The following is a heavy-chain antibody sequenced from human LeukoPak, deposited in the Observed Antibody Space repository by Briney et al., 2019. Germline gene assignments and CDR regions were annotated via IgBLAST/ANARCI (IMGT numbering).Heavy chain of an antibody. J-gene: IGHJ5*02. CDR2: INPNSGGT. Sequence: ASVKVSCKASGYSFIDYYMHWVRQAPEQGLEWMGWINPNSGGTNYAQKFQGRVTMTRDTSISTAYMELSRLRSDDTAVYYCARGASYGSGPNWFDPWGQGTLVTVSS. V-gene: IGHV1-2*02. CDR3: ARGASYGSGPNWFDP. D-gene: IGHD3-10*01. CDR1: GYSFIDYY.